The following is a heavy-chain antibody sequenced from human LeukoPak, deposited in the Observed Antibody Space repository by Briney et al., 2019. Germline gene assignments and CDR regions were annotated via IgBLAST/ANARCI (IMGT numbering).Heavy chain of an antibody. J-gene: IGHJ4*02. V-gene: IGHV3-15*01. CDR1: GFTFSNAW. CDR2: IKSKSDGGTT. CDR3: STAPSKVDY. Sequence: GGCLRLSCAASGFTFSNAWMTWVRQAPGKGLECVGRIKSKSDGGTTDYAEPVKGRFTISRDDSKNTLYLQMTSLKTEDTAVYYCSTAPSKVDYWGQGTLVTVSS.